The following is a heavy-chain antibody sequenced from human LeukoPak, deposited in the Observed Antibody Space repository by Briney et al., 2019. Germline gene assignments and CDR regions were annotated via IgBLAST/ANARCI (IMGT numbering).Heavy chain of an antibody. CDR2: IYTSGST. Sequence: PSETLSLTCTASGGSISSGSYYWSWIRQPAGKGLEWIGRIYTSGSTNYNPSLKSRVTISVDTSKNQFSLKLSSVTAADTAVYYCARQGSTNWFDPWGQGTLVTVSS. J-gene: IGHJ5*02. V-gene: IGHV4-61*02. CDR1: GGSISSGSYY. CDR3: ARQGSTNWFDP. D-gene: IGHD6-13*01.